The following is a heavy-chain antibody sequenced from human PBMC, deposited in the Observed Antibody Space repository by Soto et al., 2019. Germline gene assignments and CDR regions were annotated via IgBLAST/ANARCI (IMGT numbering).Heavy chain of an antibody. J-gene: IGHJ3*02. V-gene: IGHV1-24*01. CDR2: FDPEDGET. Sequence: ASLKVSLKVSGYTPTELSMPWGRQAPGKRPEWVGGFDPEDGETIYAQKFQGRVTMTEDTSTDTAYMELSSLRSEDTAVYYCATFTLGYCSGGSCYPYDAFDIWGQGTMVT. CDR3: ATFTLGYCSGGSCYPYDAFDI. D-gene: IGHD2-15*01. CDR1: GYTPTELS.